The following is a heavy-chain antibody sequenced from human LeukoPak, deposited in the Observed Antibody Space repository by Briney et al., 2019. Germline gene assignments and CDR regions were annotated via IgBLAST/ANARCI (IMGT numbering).Heavy chain of an antibody. J-gene: IGHJ5*02. D-gene: IGHD6-19*01. CDR2: INPNSGGT. CDR3: ARVVAGNWFDP. V-gene: IGHV1-2*02. Sequence: ASVKVSCKASGYTFTGYYMHWVRQAPGQGLEWMGWINPNSGGTNYAQKFQGRVTMTRDTSITTAYMELSRLRSDDTAVYYCARVVAGNWFDPWGQGTLVAVSS. CDR1: GYTFTGYY.